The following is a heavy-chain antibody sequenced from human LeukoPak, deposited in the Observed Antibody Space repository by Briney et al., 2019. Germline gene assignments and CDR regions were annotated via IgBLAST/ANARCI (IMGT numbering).Heavy chain of an antibody. Sequence: ASXXVSCKASGYTFTSYGISWVRQAPGQGLEWMGWISAYNGNTNYAQKLQGRVTITTDTSTSTAYMELRSLRSDDTAVYYCARGYCSGGSCYSVENWFDPWGQGTLVTVSS. CDR3: ARGYCSGGSCYSVENWFDP. CDR2: ISAYNGNT. D-gene: IGHD2-15*01. V-gene: IGHV1-18*01. J-gene: IGHJ5*02. CDR1: GYTFTSYG.